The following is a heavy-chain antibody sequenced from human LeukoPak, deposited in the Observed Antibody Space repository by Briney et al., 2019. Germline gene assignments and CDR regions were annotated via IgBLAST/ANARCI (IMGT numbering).Heavy chain of an antibody. CDR2: IYHSGST. Sequence: SETLSLTCAVSGGSISSGGYSWSWIRQPPGKGLEWIGYIYHSGSTYYNPSLKSRVTISVDRSKNQFSLKLSSVTAADTAVYYCARDRGRGMSHYYDSSGYPDDAFDIWGQGTMVTVSS. CDR1: GGSISSGGYS. V-gene: IGHV4-30-2*01. CDR3: ARDRGRGMSHYYDSSGYPDDAFDI. D-gene: IGHD3-22*01. J-gene: IGHJ3*02.